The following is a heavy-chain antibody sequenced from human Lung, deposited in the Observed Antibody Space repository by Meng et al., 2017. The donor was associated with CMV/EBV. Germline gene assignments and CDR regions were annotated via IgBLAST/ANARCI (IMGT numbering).Heavy chain of an antibody. J-gene: IGHJ5*02. CDR3: AMGSDAYA. CDR1: GFTFSDFA. Sequence: LWSGGGLVKPGGSLRLSGAASGFTFSDFAMTWVRQVPGQGLEWVSIITKEGTTYYAESVKGRFSITRDNFKNTVYVDMKTLRAEDTALYYCAMGSDAYAWGQGTLVTVSS. V-gene: IGHV3-23*01. D-gene: IGHD3-16*01. CDR2: ITKEGTT.